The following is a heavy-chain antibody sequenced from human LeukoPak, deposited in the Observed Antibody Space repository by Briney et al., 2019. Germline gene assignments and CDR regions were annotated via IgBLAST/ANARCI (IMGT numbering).Heavy chain of an antibody. V-gene: IGHV1-8*01. CDR2: MNPNSGNT. J-gene: IGHJ4*02. D-gene: IGHD2-2*01. CDR3: ARGWVEVRPDTWQDIVVVPAAIVGTRLHDY. CDR1: GYTFTSYD. Sequence: ASVKVSCKASGYTFTSYDINWVRQATGQGLEWMGWMNPNSGNTGYAQKFQGRVTMTRNTSISTAYMELSSLRSEDTAVYYCARGWVEVRPDTWQDIVVVPAAIVGTRLHDYWGQGTLVTVSS.